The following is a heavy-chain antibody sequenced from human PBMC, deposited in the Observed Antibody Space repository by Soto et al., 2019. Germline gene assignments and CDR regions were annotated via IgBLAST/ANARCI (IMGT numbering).Heavy chain of an antibody. CDR1: GLTFSSYW. CDR2: IKQDGSEK. CDR3: ARDDAGGYY. V-gene: IGHV3-7*01. D-gene: IGHD3-16*01. Sequence: PGGSLRLSCAASGLTFSSYWMSWVRQAPGKGLEWVANIKQDGSEKYYVDSVKGRFTISRDNAKNSLYLQMNSLRAEDTAVYYCARDDAGGYYWGQGTLVTVSS. J-gene: IGHJ4*02.